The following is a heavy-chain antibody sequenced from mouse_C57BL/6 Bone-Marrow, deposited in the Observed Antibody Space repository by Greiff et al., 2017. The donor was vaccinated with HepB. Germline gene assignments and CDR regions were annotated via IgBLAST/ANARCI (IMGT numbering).Heavy chain of an antibody. J-gene: IGHJ1*03. V-gene: IGHV14-1*01. CDR1: GFNIKDYY. CDR2: IDPEDGDT. CDR3: TTRYYGSLYWYFDV. D-gene: IGHD1-1*01. Sequence: VQLQQSGAELVRPGASVKLSCTASGFNIKDYYMHWVKQRPEQGLEWIGRIDPEDGDTEYAPKFQGKATMTADTSSNTAYLQLSSLTSEDTAVYYGTTRYYGSLYWYFDVWGTGTTVTVSS.